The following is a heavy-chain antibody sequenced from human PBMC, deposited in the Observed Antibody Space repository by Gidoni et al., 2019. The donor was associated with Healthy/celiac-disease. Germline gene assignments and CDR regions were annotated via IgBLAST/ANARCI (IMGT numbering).Heavy chain of an antibody. V-gene: IGHV4-31*03. CDR3: AHITIALSDAFDI. Sequence: QVQLQESGPGLVKPSQTLSLTCTVSGGSISSGGYYWSLIRQHPGKGLEWIGYIYYSGSTYYNPSLKSRVTISVDTSKNQFSLKLSSVTAADTAVYYCAHITIALSDAFDIWGQGTMVTVSS. D-gene: IGHD3-10*01. CDR2: IYYSGST. CDR1: GGSISSGGYY. J-gene: IGHJ3*02.